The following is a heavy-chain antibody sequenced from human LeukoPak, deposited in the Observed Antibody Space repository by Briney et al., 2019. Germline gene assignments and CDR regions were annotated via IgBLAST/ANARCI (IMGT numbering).Heavy chain of an antibody. CDR2: MDTSGHT. V-gene: IGHV4-4*07. Sequence: SETLSLTCIVSGGSISGYYWSWIRQPAGKGLEWIGHMDTSGHTNYNSSLMSRVTMSVDTSKNQFSLRMSSVTAAHTAVYYCARHWSHSVAQFGRSYWFDPWGQGTLSPSPQ. CDR1: GGSISGYY. D-gene: IGHD2-15*01. J-gene: IGHJ5*02. CDR3: ARHWSHSVAQFGRSYWFDP.